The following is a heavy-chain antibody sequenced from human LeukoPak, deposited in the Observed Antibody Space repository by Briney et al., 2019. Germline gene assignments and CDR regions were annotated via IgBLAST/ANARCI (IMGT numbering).Heavy chain of an antibody. D-gene: IGHD3-9*01. CDR3: ARSLYYDILTGYPYYFDY. CDR1: GGTFSSYA. J-gene: IGHJ4*02. Sequence: SVKASCKASGGTFSSYAISWVRQAPGQGLEWMGGIIPIFGTANYAQKFQGRVTITTDESTSTAYMELSSLRSEDTAVYYCARSLYYDILTGYPYYFDYWGQGTLVTVSS. CDR2: IIPIFGTA. V-gene: IGHV1-69*05.